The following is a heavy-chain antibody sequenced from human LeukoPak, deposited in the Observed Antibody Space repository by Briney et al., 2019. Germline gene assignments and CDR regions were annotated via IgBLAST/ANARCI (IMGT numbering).Heavy chain of an antibody. CDR1: RYSSASYW. V-gene: IGHV5-51*01. D-gene: IGHD4-17*01. J-gene: IGHJ4*02. CDR2: IYPGDSDI. CDR3: ASDDSGDYVL. Sequence: GESPKISCKASRYSSASYWIAWVRQMPGKGLEWMGIIYPGDSDIIYSPSFQGQVTISADKSISTAYLQWSSLKASDTAMYYCASDDSGDYVLWGQGTLVTV.